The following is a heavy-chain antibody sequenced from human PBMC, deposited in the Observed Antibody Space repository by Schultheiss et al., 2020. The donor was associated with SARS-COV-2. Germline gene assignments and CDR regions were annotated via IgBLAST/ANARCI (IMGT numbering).Heavy chain of an antibody. CDR1: GDSVSSNSAA. D-gene: IGHD6-19*01. J-gene: IGHJ6*02. V-gene: IGHV6-1*01. CDR3: ARDQEQWLPRDYYYGIDV. CDR2: TYYRSKWYN. Sequence: SQTLSLTCAISGDSVSSNSAAWNWIRQSPSRGLEWLGRTYYRSKWYNDYAVSVKSRITINPDTSKNQFSLQLNSVTPEDTAVYYCARDQEQWLPRDYYYGIDVWGQGTTVTVSS.